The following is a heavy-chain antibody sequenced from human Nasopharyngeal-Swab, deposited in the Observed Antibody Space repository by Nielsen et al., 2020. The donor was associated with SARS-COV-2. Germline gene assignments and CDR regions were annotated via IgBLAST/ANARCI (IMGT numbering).Heavy chain of an antibody. Sequence: WIRQPPGKGLGWVAVISFDGRRTYYADSVKGRFTISRDNPQNTLYLQMNSLRGEDTALFYCARGGSPGNYFYYMDVWGKGTTVTVSS. CDR3: ARGGSPGNYFYYMDV. CDR2: ISFDGRRT. D-gene: IGHD3-10*01. V-gene: IGHV3-30*04. J-gene: IGHJ6*03.